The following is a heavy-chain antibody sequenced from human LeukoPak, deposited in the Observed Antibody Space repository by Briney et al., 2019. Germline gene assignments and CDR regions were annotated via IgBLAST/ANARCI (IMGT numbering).Heavy chain of an antibody. CDR3: ARAPIICSSSSCYGYYFDY. J-gene: IGHJ4*02. CDR2: IYYSGST. D-gene: IGHD2-2*01. Sequence: PSETPSLTCTVSGYSISSGYYWGWIRQPPGKGLEWIGSIYYSGSTYYNPSLKSRVTISVDTSKNQFSPKLSSVTAADTAVYYCARAPIICSSSSCYGYYFDYWGQGTLVTVSS. CDR1: GYSISSGYY. V-gene: IGHV4-38-2*02.